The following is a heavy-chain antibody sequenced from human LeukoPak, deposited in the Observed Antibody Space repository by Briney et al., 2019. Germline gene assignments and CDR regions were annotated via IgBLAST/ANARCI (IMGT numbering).Heavy chain of an antibody. CDR2: INHSGST. D-gene: IGHD3-22*01. J-gene: IGHJ4*02. Sequence: SETLSLTCAVYGGSFSGYYWSWIRQPPGKGLERIGEINHSGSTNYNPSLMSRVTISVDTSRNQFSLKLSSVTAADTAVYYCARGFTYYYDSGGDYWGQGTLVTVSS. CDR3: ARGFTYYYDSGGDY. V-gene: IGHV4-34*01. CDR1: GGSFSGYY.